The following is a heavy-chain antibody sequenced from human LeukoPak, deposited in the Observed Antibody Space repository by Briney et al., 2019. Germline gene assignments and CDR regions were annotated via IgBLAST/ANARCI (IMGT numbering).Heavy chain of an antibody. CDR3: ARDTGYDSSGYRYFDY. J-gene: IGHJ4*02. CDR2: INHSGST. V-gene: IGHV4-34*01. D-gene: IGHD3-22*01. CDR1: GGSFSGYY. Sequence: PSETLSLTCAVYGGSFSGYYWSWIRQPPGKGLEWIGEINHSGSTNYNPSLKSRVTISVDTSKNQFSLKLSSVTAADTAVYYCARDTGYDSSGYRYFDYWGQGTLVTVSS.